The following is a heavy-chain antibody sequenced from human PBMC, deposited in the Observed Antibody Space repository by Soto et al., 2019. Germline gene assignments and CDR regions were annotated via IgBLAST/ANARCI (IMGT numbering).Heavy chain of an antibody. J-gene: IGHJ3*02. Sequence: CSVADGSISSDSHYWHWNRQPPGKGLEWIGTIYYSGNTYYNPSLRSRVTISMDTSTNQFSLRLTSVTAADTAVYYCARHTDCGSGSSCLGSDNMDTDAFDIWGQGTMVPVSS. V-gene: IGHV4-39*01. CDR2: IYYSGNT. CDR3: ARHTDCGSGSSCLGSDNMDTDAFDI. D-gene: IGHD3-10*01. CDR1: DGSISSDSHY.